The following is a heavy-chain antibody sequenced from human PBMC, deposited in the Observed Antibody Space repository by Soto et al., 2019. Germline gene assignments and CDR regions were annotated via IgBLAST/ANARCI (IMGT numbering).Heavy chain of an antibody. D-gene: IGHD1-7*01. V-gene: IGHV3-21*01. CDR3: AGGGTDSFDY. Sequence: GGSLRLSCAASGFTFSSYSMNWVRQAPGKGLEGVSSISSSSSYIYYADSVKGRFTISRDNAKNSLYLQMNSLRAEDTAVYYCAGGGTDSFDYWGQGTLVTVSS. J-gene: IGHJ4*02. CDR2: ISSSSSYI. CDR1: GFTFSSYS.